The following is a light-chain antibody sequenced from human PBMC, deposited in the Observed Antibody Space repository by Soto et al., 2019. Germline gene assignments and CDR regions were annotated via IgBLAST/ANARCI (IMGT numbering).Light chain of an antibody. CDR3: QQFSDSPPERT. CDR1: QSVDSR. CDR2: GAS. V-gene: IGKV3-15*01. J-gene: IGKJ1*01. Sequence: ETVMTQSPAVLSVSPGERATLSCRASQSVDSRLAWYQQKPGRAPRLLIYGASTRATGIPARFSGSGSGTEFTLTISSLQSEDSAIYYCQQFSDSPPERTFGQGTKVEVK.